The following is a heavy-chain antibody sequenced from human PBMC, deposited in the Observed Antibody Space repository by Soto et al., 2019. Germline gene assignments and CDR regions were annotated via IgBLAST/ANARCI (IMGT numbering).Heavy chain of an antibody. CDR2: FDPEDGET. CDR1: GYTLTELF. V-gene: IGHV1-24*01. D-gene: IGHD6-13*01. CDR3: ATVFTEYSSSWYRPGYYGMDV. Sequence: ASVKVSCKVSGYTLTELFIHWVRQAPGKGLEWVGGFDPEDGETIYAQKFQGRVTMTEDTSTDTAYMELSSLRSEDTAVYYCATVFTEYSSSWYRPGYYGMDVWGQGTTVTV. J-gene: IGHJ6*02.